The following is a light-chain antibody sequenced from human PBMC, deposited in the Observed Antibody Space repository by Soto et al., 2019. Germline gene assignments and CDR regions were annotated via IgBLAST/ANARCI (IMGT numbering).Light chain of an antibody. J-gene: IGKJ1*01. CDR2: DVA. CDR1: QSVYSL. CDR3: QQRGNLWT. Sequence: EVVLTQSPPTLSLSPGERATVSCRASQSVYSLLAWYQQKPGQAPRLLIFDVATRATGIPARFSGSGFGTNFTLHISNLEPEDFSVYYCQQRGNLWTFGQGTRVQIK. V-gene: IGKV3-11*01.